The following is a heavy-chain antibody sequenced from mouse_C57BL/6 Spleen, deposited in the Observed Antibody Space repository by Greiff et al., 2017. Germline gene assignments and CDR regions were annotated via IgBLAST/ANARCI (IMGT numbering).Heavy chain of an antibody. V-gene: IGHV1-19*01. J-gene: IGHJ1*03. Sequence: VQLQQSGPVLVKPGASVKMSCKASGYTFTDYYMNWVKQSHGKSLEWIGVINPYNGGTSYNQKFKGKATLTVDKSSSTAYMELNSLTSEDSAVYYCARGRSDWYFDVWGTGTTVTVSS. CDR3: ARGRSDWYFDV. CDR2: INPYNGGT. CDR1: GYTFTDYY.